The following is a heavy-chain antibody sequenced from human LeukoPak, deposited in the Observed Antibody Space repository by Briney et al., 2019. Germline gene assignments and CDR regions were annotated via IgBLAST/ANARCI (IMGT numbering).Heavy chain of an antibody. Sequence: GGSLRLSCAASGFTFNRYAMHWVRQAPGKGLEWVASLSYDGYNKQYADSVKGRFTISRDISEDTLYLQMNSLRGGDTALYYCARDVTTFLLPNAYAFDIWGLGTMVTVSS. CDR3: ARDVTTFLLPNAYAFDI. D-gene: IGHD1-1*01. CDR1: GFTFNRYA. J-gene: IGHJ3*02. V-gene: IGHV3-30*14. CDR2: LSYDGYNK.